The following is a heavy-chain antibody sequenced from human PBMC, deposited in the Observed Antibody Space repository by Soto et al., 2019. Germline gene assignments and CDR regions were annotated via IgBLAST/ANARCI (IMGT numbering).Heavy chain of an antibody. V-gene: IGHV3-30*03. J-gene: IGHJ4*02. Sequence: QVQLVESGGGVVQPGRSLRLSCAASGFTFSSYGMHWVRQAPGKGLEWVAVISYDGSNKYYADSVKGRFTISSDNSNNPQYLKMNSIRAEEMAVYYCAILRFLEWLFFDFWGQGTLVTVSS. CDR2: ISYDGSNK. CDR1: GFTFSSYG. CDR3: AILRFLEWLFFDF. D-gene: IGHD3-3*01.